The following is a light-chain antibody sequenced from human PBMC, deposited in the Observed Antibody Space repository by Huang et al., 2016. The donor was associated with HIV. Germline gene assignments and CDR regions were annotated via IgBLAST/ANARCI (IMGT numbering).Light chain of an antibody. Sequence: IQLTQSPSSLSASVGDRVTITCRASQDVSSYLVWYQQKPGKAPKLLIYAASTLESGVPSRFSGSGSGTEFTLTINNLQPEDFATYYCLQLNSYPVTFGPGTNVDV. V-gene: IGKV1-9*01. CDR1: QDVSSY. CDR2: AAS. J-gene: IGKJ3*01. CDR3: LQLNSYPVT.